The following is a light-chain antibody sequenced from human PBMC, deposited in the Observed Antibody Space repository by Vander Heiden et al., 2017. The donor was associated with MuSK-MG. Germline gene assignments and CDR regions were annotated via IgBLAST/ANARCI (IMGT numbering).Light chain of an antibody. CDR2: DAS. J-gene: IGKJ5*01. Sequence: IQMTQSTSPLSASVGDRVTITCQASQDISNYLNWYQQKPGKAPKLLIYDASKLETGVPSRFSGSGSGTDFTFTISSLQPEDIATYYCQQYDNLPITFGQGTRLEIK. CDR1: QDISNY. CDR3: QQYDNLPIT. V-gene: IGKV1-33*01.